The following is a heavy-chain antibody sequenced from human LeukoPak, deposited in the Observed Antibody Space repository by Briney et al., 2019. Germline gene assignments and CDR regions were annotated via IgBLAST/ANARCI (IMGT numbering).Heavy chain of an antibody. D-gene: IGHD2-21*02. V-gene: IGHV1-69*04. Sequence: SVKVSCKASGGTFSSYAISRVRQAPGQGLEWMGRIIPILGIANYAQKFQGRVTITADKSTSTAYMELSSLRSEDTAVYYCARDWAKYCGGDCYPGAYWGQGTLVTVSS. CDR1: GGTFSSYA. CDR2: IIPILGIA. CDR3: ARDWAKYCGGDCYPGAY. J-gene: IGHJ4*02.